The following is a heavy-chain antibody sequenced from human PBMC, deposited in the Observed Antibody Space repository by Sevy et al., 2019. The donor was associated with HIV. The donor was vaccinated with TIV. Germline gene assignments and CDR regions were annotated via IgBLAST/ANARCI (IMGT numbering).Heavy chain of an antibody. Sequence: GGSLRLSCAASGFTLNDHYMNWMRQAPGKGLEWVSYISNSGANIYYGDSVKGRFSISRDNAKNSLYLQMNSLRAEDTAVYFCARGGYTSGWFVDNWGQGTLVTVSS. CDR2: ISNSGANI. V-gene: IGHV3-11*04. J-gene: IGHJ4*02. CDR1: GFTLNDHY. D-gene: IGHD6-19*01. CDR3: ARGGYTSGWFVDN.